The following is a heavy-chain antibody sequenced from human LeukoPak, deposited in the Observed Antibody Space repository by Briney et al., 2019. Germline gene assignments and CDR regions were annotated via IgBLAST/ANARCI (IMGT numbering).Heavy chain of an antibody. V-gene: IGHV4-59*01. D-gene: IGHD1-26*01. CDR2: IYYTGST. CDR1: GGSFSGYY. CDR3: ARTLLGRHFDY. Sequence: SETLSLTCAVYGGSFSGYYWSWIRQPPGKGLEWIGYIYYTGSTNYNPSLKSRVTMSVDTSKNQFSLKLSSVTAADTAVYYCARTLLGRHFDYWGQGTLVTVSS. J-gene: IGHJ4*02.